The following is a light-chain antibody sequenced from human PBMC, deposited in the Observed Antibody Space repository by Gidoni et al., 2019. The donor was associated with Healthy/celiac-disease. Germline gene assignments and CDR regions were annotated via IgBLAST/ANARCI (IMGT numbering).Light chain of an antibody. Sequence: SYALTPPPSVSVSPGQTASITCSGDKLGDKYACWYQQKPGQSPVLLIYQDSQRPSGIPERFSGSNSGNTATLTISGTQAMDEADYYCQAWDSSTAVVFGGGTKLTVL. J-gene: IGLJ2*01. CDR1: KLGDKY. CDR3: QAWDSSTAVV. CDR2: QDS. V-gene: IGLV3-1*01.